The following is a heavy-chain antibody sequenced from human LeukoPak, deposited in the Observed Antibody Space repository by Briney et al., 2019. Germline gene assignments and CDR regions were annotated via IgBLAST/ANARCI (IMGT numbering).Heavy chain of an antibody. V-gene: IGHV4-61*01. CDR2: IYYSGST. Sequence: SETLSLTCTVSGGSISSGSYYWSWIRQPPGKGLEWIGYIYYSGSTKYNPSLKSRVTISVDTSENHVSLRLTSVTAEDTAVYYCAREAPGGSGWTYFDYWGQGSLVTVSS. D-gene: IGHD6-19*01. J-gene: IGHJ4*02. CDR1: GGSISSGSYY. CDR3: AREAPGGSGWTYFDY.